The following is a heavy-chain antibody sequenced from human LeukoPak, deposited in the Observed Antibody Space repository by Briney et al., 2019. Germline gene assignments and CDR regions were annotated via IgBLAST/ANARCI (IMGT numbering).Heavy chain of an antibody. Sequence: GGSLRLSCAASGFSFSDSVMSWVRRAPGKGLEWVSAIFSSGSNTNYADSVKGRFTISRDNSKDTLFLQMNSLRAEDTAVYHCGSKTGRTGTYYWGQGTLVTVSS. J-gene: IGHJ4*02. D-gene: IGHD3-10*01. CDR2: IFSSGSNT. CDR3: GSKTGRTGTYY. CDR1: GFSFSDSV. V-gene: IGHV3-23*05.